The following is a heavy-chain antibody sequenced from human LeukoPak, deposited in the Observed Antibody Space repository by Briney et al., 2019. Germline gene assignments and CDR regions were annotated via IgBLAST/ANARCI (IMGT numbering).Heavy chain of an antibody. V-gene: IGHV4-38-2*02. CDR2: IYYSGST. CDR3: ARHTYYYDSSGYYPPSYWYFDL. CDR1: GYSISNGYY. J-gene: IGHJ2*01. D-gene: IGHD3-22*01. Sequence: SETLSLTCTVSGYSISNGYYWGWIRRPPGKGLEWIGSIYYSGSTYYNPSLKSRVTISVDTSKNQFSLKLSSVTAADTAVYYCARHTYYYDSSGYYPPSYWYFDLWGRGTLVTVSS.